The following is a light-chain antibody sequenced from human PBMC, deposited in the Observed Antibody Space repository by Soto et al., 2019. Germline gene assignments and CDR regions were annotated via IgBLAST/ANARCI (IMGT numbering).Light chain of an antibody. V-gene: IGKV4-1*01. CDR1: QSVLYSSNNKNY. CDR2: WAS. J-gene: IGKJ5*01. Sequence: DIVMTQSPDSLAVSLGERATINCKSSQSVLYSSNNKNYLAWYQQKPGQPPKLVIYWASTRESGVPDRFSGSGSGTDFTLPVSSLQAEDVAVYYCQQYYTTPITFGQGTRLEIK. CDR3: QQYYTTPIT.